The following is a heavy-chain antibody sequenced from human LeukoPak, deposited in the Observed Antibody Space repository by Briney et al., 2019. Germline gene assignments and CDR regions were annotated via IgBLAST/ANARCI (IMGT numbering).Heavy chain of an antibody. J-gene: IGHJ3*02. Sequence: PGGSLRLSCAASGFTFSSYWMSWVRQAPGKGLEWVANIKQDGSEKYYVDSVKGRFTIARDNAKKSLYLQMNSLRAEDTAVYYCARDKSVGAPPDAFDIWGQGTMVTVSS. CDR1: GFTFSSYW. V-gene: IGHV3-7*01. CDR2: IKQDGSEK. D-gene: IGHD1-26*01. CDR3: ARDKSVGAPPDAFDI.